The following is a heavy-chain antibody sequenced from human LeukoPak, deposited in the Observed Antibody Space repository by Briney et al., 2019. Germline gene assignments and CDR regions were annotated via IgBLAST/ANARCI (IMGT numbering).Heavy chain of an antibody. V-gene: IGHV4-39*01. D-gene: IGHD6-25*01. CDR3: ARLRFPPANFFDY. J-gene: IGHJ4*02. Sequence: SETLSLTCTVSGGSISSSSYYWGWTRQPPGKGLEWIGSMYYSGSTYYNPSLKSRVTISIDTSKNQFSLKLSSVTAADTAVYYCARLRFPPANFFDYWGQGTLVTVSS. CDR1: GGSISSSSYY. CDR2: MYYSGST.